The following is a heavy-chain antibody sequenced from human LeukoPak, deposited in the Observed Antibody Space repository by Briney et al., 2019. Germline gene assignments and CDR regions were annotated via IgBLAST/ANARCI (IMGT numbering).Heavy chain of an antibody. CDR2: NNAGNGNT. D-gene: IGHD3-10*01. Sequence: ASVKVSCKASGYTFTSYAMHWVRQAPGQRLEWMGWNNAGNGNTKYSQKFQGRVTITRDTSASTAYMELSSLRSEDTAVYYCARGRSSTDYGSGRGVFGYWGQGTLVTVPS. J-gene: IGHJ4*02. CDR3: ARGRSSTDYGSGRGVFGY. CDR1: GYTFTSYA. V-gene: IGHV1-3*01.